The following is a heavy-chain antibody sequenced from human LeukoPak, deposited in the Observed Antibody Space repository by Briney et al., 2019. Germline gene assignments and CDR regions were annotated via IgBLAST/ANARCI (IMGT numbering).Heavy chain of an antibody. CDR1: GGTFSSYA. V-gene: IGHV1-69*13. CDR2: IIPIFGTA. Sequence: ASVKVSCTASGGTFSSYAISWVRQAPGHGLEWMGGIIPIFGTANYAQKFQGRVTITADESTSTAYMELSSLRSEDTAVYYCAASITIFGVVYYYGMDVWGQGTTVTVSS. J-gene: IGHJ6*02. CDR3: AASITIFGVVYYYGMDV. D-gene: IGHD3-3*01.